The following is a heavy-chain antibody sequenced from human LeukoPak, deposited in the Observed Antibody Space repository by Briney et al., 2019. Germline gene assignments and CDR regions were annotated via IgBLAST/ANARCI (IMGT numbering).Heavy chain of an antibody. Sequence: GGSLRLSCAASGFTFSSYGMHWVRQAPGKGLEWVAVIWYDGTDEYYADSVKGRFTVSRDNSKKTLYLQTNSLRAEDTAVYYCAKDTTTTRRGFDYWGQGTLATVSS. V-gene: IGHV3-33*06. CDR1: GFTFSSYG. CDR3: AKDTTTTRRGFDY. D-gene: IGHD3-10*01. CDR2: IWYDGTDE. J-gene: IGHJ4*02.